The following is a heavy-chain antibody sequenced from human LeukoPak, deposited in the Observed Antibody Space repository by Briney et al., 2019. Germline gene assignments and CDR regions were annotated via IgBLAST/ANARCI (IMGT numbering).Heavy chain of an antibody. J-gene: IGHJ6*02. CDR1: GFTFSSYG. CDR3: AKADARTAAGTYYYYYGMDV. Sequence: GGSLRLSCAASGFTFSSYGMHWVRQAPGKGLEWVAVISYDGSNKYYADSVKGRFPISRDNSKNTLYLQMNSLGAEDTAVYYCAKADARTAAGTYYYYYGMDVWGQGTTVTVSS. D-gene: IGHD6-13*01. V-gene: IGHV3-30*18. CDR2: ISYDGSNK.